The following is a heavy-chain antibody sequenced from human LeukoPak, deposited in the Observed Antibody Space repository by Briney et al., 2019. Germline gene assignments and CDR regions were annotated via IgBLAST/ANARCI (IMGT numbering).Heavy chain of an antibody. CDR2: INPNSGGT. CDR1: GYTFTDYH. CDR3: ARGLMGSSPYFQH. D-gene: IGHD6-13*01. V-gene: IGHV1-2*02. J-gene: IGHJ1*01. Sequence: GASVTVSCKASGYTFTDYHMHWVRQAPGQGLEWMGWINPNSGGTNYAQNFQGRVTMTRDTSISTAYMELRSLRSDDTAVYYCARGLMGSSPYFQHWGQGTLVTVSS.